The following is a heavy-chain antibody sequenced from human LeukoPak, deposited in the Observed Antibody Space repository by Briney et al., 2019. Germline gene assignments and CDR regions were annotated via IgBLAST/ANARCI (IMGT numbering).Heavy chain of an antibody. V-gene: IGHV3-15*01. J-gene: IGHJ4*02. CDR2: IKSKTEGGTT. CDR1: GFTFSNAW. Sequence: PGGSLRLSCAASGFTFSNAWMSWVRQAPGKGLEWVGRIKSKTEGGTTDYAAPVKGRFTISRDDSKNTLYLQMNSLNTEDTAVYYCCHYSTGFFGYWGQGTLVTVSA. CDR3: CHYSTGFFGY. D-gene: IGHD6-19*01.